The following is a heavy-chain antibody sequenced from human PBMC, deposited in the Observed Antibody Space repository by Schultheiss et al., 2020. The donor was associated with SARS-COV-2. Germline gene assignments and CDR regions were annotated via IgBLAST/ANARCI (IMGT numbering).Heavy chain of an antibody. Sequence: SETLSLTCAVYGGSFSGYYWSWIRQPPGKGLEWIGSIYYSGSTYYNPSLKSRVTMSVDTSKNQFSLKLSSVTAADTAVYYCARVLITRRYYGMDVWGQGTTVTVSS. V-gene: IGHV4-34*01. J-gene: IGHJ6*02. CDR2: IYYSGST. CDR1: GGSFSGYY. CDR3: ARVLITRRYYGMDV. D-gene: IGHD4/OR15-4a*01.